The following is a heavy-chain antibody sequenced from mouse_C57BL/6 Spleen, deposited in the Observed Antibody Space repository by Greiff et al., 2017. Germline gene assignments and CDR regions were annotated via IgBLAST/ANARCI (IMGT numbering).Heavy chain of an antibody. CDR3: ASLITTVVAEGYAMDY. V-gene: IGHV1-82*01. J-gene: IGHJ4*01. Sequence: VQLQQSGPELVKPGASVKISCKASGYAFSSSWMNWVKQRPGKGLEWIGRIYPGDGDTNYNGKFQGKATLTADKYSSTAYMPLSSLTSVDSAVYFCASLITTVVAEGYAMDYWGQGTSVTVSS. D-gene: IGHD1-1*01. CDR1: GYAFSSSW. CDR2: IYPGDGDT.